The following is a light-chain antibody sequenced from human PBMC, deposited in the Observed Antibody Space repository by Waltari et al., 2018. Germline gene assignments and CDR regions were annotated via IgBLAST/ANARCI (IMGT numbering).Light chain of an antibody. J-gene: IGLJ2*01. CDR2: EAN. Sequence: QSALTQPPSASGSPGQSVTISCTGSSNDVGGFDYVSWYQQQPGKAPKLISHEANKRPSGVPDRFSGSKSGNSAYLTVSGLQADDEGDYHCSSYGGSSTLVFGGGTKLTVL. CDR3: SSYGGSSTLV. CDR1: SNDVGGFDY. V-gene: IGLV2-8*01.